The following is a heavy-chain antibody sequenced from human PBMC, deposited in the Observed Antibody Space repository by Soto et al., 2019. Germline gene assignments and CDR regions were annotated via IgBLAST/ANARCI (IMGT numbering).Heavy chain of an antibody. Sequence: PGGSLRFSCAASGFTFINFAMTWVRQAPGKGLEWVSSISGIGSRTYNPASVKGRFTVSRDNSKNMLYLQMNSLTADDTAVYFCAKDADDYNPHYAMDAWGQGTTVTVSS. D-gene: IGHD4-17*01. CDR3: AKDADDYNPHYAMDA. CDR1: GFTFINFA. J-gene: IGHJ6*02. V-gene: IGHV3-23*01. CDR2: ISGIGSRT.